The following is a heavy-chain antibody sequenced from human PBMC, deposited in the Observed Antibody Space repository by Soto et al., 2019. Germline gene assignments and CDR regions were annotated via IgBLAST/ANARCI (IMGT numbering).Heavy chain of an antibody. J-gene: IGHJ6*02. CDR2: IYPGDSDT. D-gene: IGHD6-6*01. Sequence: GESLKISYKGYGYSTTSYTISWVRQMPGKGLEWMGIIYPGDSDTRYSPSFQGQVTISADKSISTAYLQWSSLKASDTAMYYCARNKIAARPEGYYYYGMDVWGQGTTVTVSS. CDR3: ARNKIAARPEGYYYYGMDV. CDR1: GYSTTSYT. V-gene: IGHV5-51*01.